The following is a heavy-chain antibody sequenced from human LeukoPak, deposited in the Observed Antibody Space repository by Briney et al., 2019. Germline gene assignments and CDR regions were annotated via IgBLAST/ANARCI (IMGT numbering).Heavy chain of an antibody. CDR3: ARDPDSSAVSPGY. D-gene: IGHD1-14*01. Sequence: GGSLRLSCAASGFTFSSYGMHWVRQAPGKGLEWVAVIWYDGSNKYYADSVKGRFTISRDNSKNTLYLQMNSLRAEDTAVYYCARDPDSSAVSPGYWGQGTLVTVSS. J-gene: IGHJ4*02. CDR1: GFTFSSYG. CDR2: IWYDGSNK. V-gene: IGHV3-33*01.